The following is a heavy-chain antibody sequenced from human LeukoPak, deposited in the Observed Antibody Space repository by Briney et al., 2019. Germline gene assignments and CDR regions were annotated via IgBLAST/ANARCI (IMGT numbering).Heavy chain of an antibody. V-gene: IGHV1-2*02. Sequence: AAVKVSCKASGYTFSDFYIHWVRQAPGQGLEYVGWITPKSGDTYSPQRFQGRVTMTRDASISTAYMELSSLRSDDTAVYFCARVRLADERAWAYWGQGTLVTVSS. D-gene: IGHD3-3*02. CDR3: ARVRLADERAWAY. J-gene: IGHJ4*02. CDR1: GYTFSDFY. CDR2: ITPKSGDT.